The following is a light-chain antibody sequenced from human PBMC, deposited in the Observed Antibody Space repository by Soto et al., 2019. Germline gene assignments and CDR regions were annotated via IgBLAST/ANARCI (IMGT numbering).Light chain of an antibody. J-gene: IGKJ1*01. Sequence: EIVLTQSPGTLSLTPGERATLSCRASQSVSSTFLAWYQPKPGQAPKVLIYGSSTRATGIPDRFSGSGSGTDFTLTISRLEPEDFAMYYCQQYESSRTFGQGTKVE. CDR3: QQYESSRT. V-gene: IGKV3-20*01. CDR1: QSVSSTF. CDR2: GSS.